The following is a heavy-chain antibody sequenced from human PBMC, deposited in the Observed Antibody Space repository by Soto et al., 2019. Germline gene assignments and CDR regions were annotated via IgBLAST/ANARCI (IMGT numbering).Heavy chain of an antibody. CDR2: ISASGGST. D-gene: IGHD3-3*01. V-gene: IGHV3-23*01. J-gene: IGHJ5*02. Sequence: GGSLRLSCAASAFTFSSYAMSWVRQAPGKGLEWVSLISASGGSTYYADSVKGRFTISRDNSKNTLYLQMNSLRAEDTAVYYCAKRSFDNWFDPRGLGTRVTVSS. CDR1: AFTFSSYA. CDR3: AKRSFDNWFDP.